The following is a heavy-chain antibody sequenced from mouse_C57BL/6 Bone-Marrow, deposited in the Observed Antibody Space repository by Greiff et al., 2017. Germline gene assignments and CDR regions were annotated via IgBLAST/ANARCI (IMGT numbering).Heavy chain of an antibody. V-gene: IGHV1-80*01. J-gene: IGHJ1*03. D-gene: IGHD1-1*01. Sequence: VQLQQSGAELVKPGASVKISCKASGYAFSSYWMNWVKQRPGKGLEWIGQIYPGDGDTNYNGKFKGKATLTADKSSSTASMQLSSLTSEDSAVYVGARDHCGNRNGWFDFWGTGTTVTVSS. CDR2: IYPGDGDT. CDR1: GYAFSSYW. CDR3: ARDHCGNRNGWFDF.